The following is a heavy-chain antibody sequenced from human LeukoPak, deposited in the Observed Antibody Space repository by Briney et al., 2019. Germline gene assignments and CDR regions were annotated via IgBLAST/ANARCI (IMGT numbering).Heavy chain of an antibody. Sequence: GGSLRLFCAASGFTFSSYGMHWVRQAPGKGLEWVAFIRYDGSNKYYADSVKGRFTISRDNSKNTLYLQMNSLRTEDTAVYYCAKLLVPAARMYNWFDPWGQGTLVTVSS. CDR3: AKLLVPAARMYNWFDP. CDR1: GFTFSSYG. V-gene: IGHV3-30*02. D-gene: IGHD2-2*01. CDR2: IRYDGSNK. J-gene: IGHJ5*02.